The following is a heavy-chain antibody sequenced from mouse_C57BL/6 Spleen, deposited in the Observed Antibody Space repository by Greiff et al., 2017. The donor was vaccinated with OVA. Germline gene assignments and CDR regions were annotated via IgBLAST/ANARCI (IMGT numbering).Heavy chain of an antibody. CDR3: ARKNYGS. Sequence: QVQLQQSGPGLVQPSQSLSITCTVSGFSLTSYGVHWVRQSPGKGLEWLGVIWSGGSTDYNAAFISRLSISKDNSKSQVFFKMNSLQADDTAIYYCARKNYGSWGTGTTVTVSS. CDR2: IWSGGST. V-gene: IGHV2-2*01. CDR1: GFSLTSYG. J-gene: IGHJ1*03. D-gene: IGHD1-1*01.